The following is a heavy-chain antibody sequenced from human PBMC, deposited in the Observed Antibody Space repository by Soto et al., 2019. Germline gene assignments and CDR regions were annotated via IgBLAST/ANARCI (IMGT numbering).Heavy chain of an antibody. J-gene: IGHJ6*02. V-gene: IGHV3-48*02. Sequence: PGGSLRLSCAASGFSFSSYSMNWVRQAPGKGLEWVSYISGSSSTIYYADSVKGRFTISRDNAKNSLYLQMNSLRDEDTGVYYCARESYYGSTPYYYYGMDVWGQGTTVTVSS. D-gene: IGHD3-10*01. CDR3: ARESYYGSTPYYYYGMDV. CDR2: ISGSSSTI. CDR1: GFSFSSYS.